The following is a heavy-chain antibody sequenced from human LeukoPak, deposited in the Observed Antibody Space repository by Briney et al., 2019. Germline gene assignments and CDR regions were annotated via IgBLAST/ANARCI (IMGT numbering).Heavy chain of an antibody. V-gene: IGHV1-2*02. J-gene: IGHJ5*02. CDR2: INPNSGGT. D-gene: IGHD6-19*01. CDR3: ARVPTEQWLAQFDP. CDR1: GYTFTGYY. Sequence: ASVKVSCKASGYTFTGYYMHWVRQAPGQGLEWMGWINPNSGGTNYAQKFQGRVTMTRDTSISTAYMELSRLRSDDTAVYYCARVPTEQWLAQFDPWGQGTLVTVSS.